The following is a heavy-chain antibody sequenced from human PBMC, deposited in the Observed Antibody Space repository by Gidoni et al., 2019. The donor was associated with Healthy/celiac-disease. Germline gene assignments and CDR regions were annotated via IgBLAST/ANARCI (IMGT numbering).Heavy chain of an antibody. V-gene: IGHV4-39*01. CDR2: IYYSGST. D-gene: IGHD6-19*01. Sequence: GLEWIGSIYYSGSTYYNPSLKSRVTISVDTSKNQFSLKLNSVTAADTAVYYCARLPDSIGWYSVDYWGQGTLVTVSS. CDR3: ARLPDSIGWYSVDY. J-gene: IGHJ4*02.